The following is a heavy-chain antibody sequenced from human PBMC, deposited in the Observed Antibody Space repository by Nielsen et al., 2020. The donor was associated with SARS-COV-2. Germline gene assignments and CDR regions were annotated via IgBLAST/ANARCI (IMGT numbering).Heavy chain of an antibody. CDR1: GYTFAIYG. J-gene: IGHJ6*02. V-gene: IGHV1-18*01. CDR2: ISPYNGNT. Sequence: ASVKVSCKASGYTFAIYGISWVRQAPGQGLEWMGWISPYNGNTNYAQKLQGRVTMTTDTSTTTAYMELRSLRSDDTAVYYCARDTSPLPLWFGELSYYYYGMDVWGQGTTVTSP. CDR3: ARDTSPLPLWFGELSYYYYGMDV. D-gene: IGHD3-10*01.